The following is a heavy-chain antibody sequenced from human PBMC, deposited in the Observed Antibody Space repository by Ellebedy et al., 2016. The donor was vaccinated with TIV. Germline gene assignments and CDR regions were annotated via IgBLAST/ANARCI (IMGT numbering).Heavy chain of an antibody. CDR3: VSRPAGGYGY. CDR2: ITDNGGHT. J-gene: IGHJ4*02. D-gene: IGHD6-13*01. V-gene: IGHV3-64D*06. Sequence: GESLKISCSASGFTFSSYAMHWVRQAPGKGLEYVSAITDNGGHTFYADSVKDRFIISRDNSKNTLFLQMNSLRPEDTAVYYCVSRPAGGYGYWGQGTLVTVSS. CDR1: GFTFSSYA.